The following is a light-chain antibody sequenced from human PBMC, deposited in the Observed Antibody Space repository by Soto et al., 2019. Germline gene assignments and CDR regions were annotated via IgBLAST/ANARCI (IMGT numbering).Light chain of an antibody. CDR2: DVS. CDR3: GSYTSSDTMI. J-gene: IGLJ2*01. V-gene: IGLV2-14*03. Sequence: SALTQPASVSGSPGQSITISCTGTSSDIGRYNYVSWYQHSPGKAPKLIIYDVSDRPSGVSNRFSGSKSGTTASLTISGLLAEDEADYYCGSYTSSDTMIFGGGTKLTVL. CDR1: SSDIGRYNY.